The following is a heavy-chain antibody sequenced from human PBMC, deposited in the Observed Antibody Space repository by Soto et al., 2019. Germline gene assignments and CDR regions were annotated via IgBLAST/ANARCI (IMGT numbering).Heavy chain of an antibody. D-gene: IGHD3-3*02. J-gene: IGHJ3*01. CDR3: ARVPRYSIRGAFDF. CDR2: INQSGST. V-gene: IGHV4-34*01. Sequence: SETLSLTCAVYGGSFSGYYWSWIRQPPGKGLEWIGEINQSGSTNYNPSLKSRVTISVDTSKNQFSLTLSAVTAADTAVYYCARVPRYSIRGAFDFWGHGTMVTVSS. CDR1: GGSFSGYY.